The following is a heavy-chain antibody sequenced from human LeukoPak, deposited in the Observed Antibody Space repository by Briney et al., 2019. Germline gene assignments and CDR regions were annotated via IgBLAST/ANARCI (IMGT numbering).Heavy chain of an antibody. CDR1: GYTFTGYY. V-gene: IGHV1-2*04. D-gene: IGHD3-16*02. Sequence: ASVKVSCKASGYTFTGYYMHWVRQAPGQGLEWMGWINPNSGGTNYAQKFQGWVTMTRDTSISTAYMELSRLRSDDTAVYYCARETVSGVISYYFDYWGQGTLVTVSS. CDR2: INPNSGGT. J-gene: IGHJ4*02. CDR3: ARETVSGVISYYFDY.